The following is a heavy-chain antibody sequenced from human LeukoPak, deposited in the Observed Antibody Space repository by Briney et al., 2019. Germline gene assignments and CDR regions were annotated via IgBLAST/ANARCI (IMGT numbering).Heavy chain of an antibody. CDR1: GGSISSYY. V-gene: IGHV4-59*01. Sequence: RSSETLSLTCTVSGGSISSYYWSWIRQPPGKGLEWIGYTYYSGSTNYNPSLKSRVTISVDTSKNQFSLKLSSVTAADTAVYYCARFNPVWSGYYYYFDYWGQGTLVTVSS. D-gene: IGHD3-3*01. J-gene: IGHJ4*02. CDR3: ARFNPVWSGYYYYFDY. CDR2: TYYSGST.